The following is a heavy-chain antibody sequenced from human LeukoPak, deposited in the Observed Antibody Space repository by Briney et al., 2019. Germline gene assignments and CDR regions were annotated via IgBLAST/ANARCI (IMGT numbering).Heavy chain of an antibody. CDR3: ARDRGSRCRSWSTSCYNMDV. V-gene: IGHV3-48*01. J-gene: IGHJ6*03. CDR2: ISSSSSTI. CDR1: GFTFSSYS. D-gene: IGHD2-2*02. Sequence: GGSLRLSCAASGFTFSSYSMNWVRQAPGKGLEWVSYISSSSSTIYYADSVKGRFTISRGNAKNSLYLQMNSLRAEDTAVYYCARDRGSRCRSWSTSCYNMDVWGKGTTVTVSS.